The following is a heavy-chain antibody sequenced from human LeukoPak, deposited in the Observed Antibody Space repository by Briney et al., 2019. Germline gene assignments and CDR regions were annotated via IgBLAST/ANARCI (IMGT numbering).Heavy chain of an antibody. J-gene: IGHJ3*02. V-gene: IGHV4-59*01. CDR2: IYYSGST. Sequence: SETLSLTCTVSGGSISSYYWSWIRQPPGKGLEWIGYIYYSGSTNYNPSLKSRVTISVDTSKNQFSLKLSSVTAADTAVYYCAGFILDYYDSSGYYFDIWGQGTMVTVSS. CDR1: GGSISSYY. D-gene: IGHD3-22*01. CDR3: AGFILDYYDSSGYYFDI.